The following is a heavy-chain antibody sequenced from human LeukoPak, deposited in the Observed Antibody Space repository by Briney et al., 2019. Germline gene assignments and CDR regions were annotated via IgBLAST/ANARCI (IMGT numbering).Heavy chain of an antibody. Sequence: PSETLPLTCTVSGGSISSSSYYWGWIRQPPGKGLEWIGSIYYSGSTYYNPSLKSRVTISVDTSKNQFSLRLSSVTAADTAVYYCARVTGYMTEDYFDYWGQGTLITVSS. CDR1: GGSISSSSYY. V-gene: IGHV4-39*07. CDR2: IYYSGST. D-gene: IGHD6-13*01. J-gene: IGHJ4*02. CDR3: ARVTGYMTEDYFDY.